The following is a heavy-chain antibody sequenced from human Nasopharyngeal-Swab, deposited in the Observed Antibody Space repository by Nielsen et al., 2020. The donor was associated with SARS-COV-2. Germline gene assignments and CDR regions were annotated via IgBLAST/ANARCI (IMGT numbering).Heavy chain of an antibody. CDR2: FDPEDGET. J-gene: IGHJ5*02. CDR1: GYTLTELS. V-gene: IGHV1-24*01. Sequence: ASVKVSCKVSGYTLTELSMHWVRQAPGKGLEWMGGFDPEDGETTYAQKFQGRVTMTEDTSTDIAYMELSSLRSEDTAVYYCATGQQWLVQWFDPWGQGTLVTVSS. CDR3: ATGQQWLVQWFDP. D-gene: IGHD6-19*01.